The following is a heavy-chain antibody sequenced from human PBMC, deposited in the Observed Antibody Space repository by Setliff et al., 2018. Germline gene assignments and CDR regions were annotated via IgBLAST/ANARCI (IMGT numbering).Heavy chain of an antibody. CDR2: IHYSGSI. V-gene: IGHV4-59*11. CDR3: AIGLPYYDILTGYYRTPPAY. CDR1: GGSISSHY. J-gene: IGHJ4*02. D-gene: IGHD3-9*01. Sequence: SETLSLTCTVSGGSISSHYWSWIRQPPGKGLEWIGYIHYSGSINYNPSLKSRVTISVDTSKNQFSLKMTSMTAADTAVYYCAIGLPYYDILTGYYRTPPAYWGQGIRVTVSS.